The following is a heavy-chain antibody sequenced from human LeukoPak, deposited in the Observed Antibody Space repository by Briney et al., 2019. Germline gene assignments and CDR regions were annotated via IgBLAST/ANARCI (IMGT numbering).Heavy chain of an antibody. V-gene: IGHV4-59*08. CDR1: GGSISSYY. CDR3: ARGEAPGLGAFDI. J-gene: IGHJ3*02. Sequence: SETLSLTCTVSGGSISSYYWSWIRQPPGKGQEWIGYIYYSGSTNYNPSLKSRVTISVDTSKNQFSLKLSSVTAADTAVYYCARGEAPGLGAFDIWGQGTMVTVSS. D-gene: IGHD3-16*01. CDR2: IYYSGST.